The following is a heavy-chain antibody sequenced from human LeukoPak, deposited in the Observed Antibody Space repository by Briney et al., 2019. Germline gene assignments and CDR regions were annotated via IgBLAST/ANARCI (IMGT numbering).Heavy chain of an antibody. D-gene: IGHD3-22*01. CDR1: GFTFSNAW. CDR2: IKSKVDGGTT. V-gene: IGHV3-15*01. Sequence: GGSLRLSCAGSGFTFSNAWMNWVRQAPGKGLEWVGRIKSKVDGGTTDYAAPVKGRFTISRDDPKNTMYLQMNSLKTEDTAVYYCSTGGYYEDYWGQGTLVTVSS. CDR3: STGGYYEDY. J-gene: IGHJ4*02.